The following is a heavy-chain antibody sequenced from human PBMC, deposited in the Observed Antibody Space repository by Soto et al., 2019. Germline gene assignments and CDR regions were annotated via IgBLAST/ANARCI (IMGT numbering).Heavy chain of an antibody. Sequence: SQTLSLTCTVSDDSITSTFYYCGCNHKPPGKGLEWIGTIYYSGGTYYNPSLKSRVTVSVDTSKNHFSLSLYSVTAADTALYFCARWNSWFGGSYVDYWGQGALVTVSS. V-gene: IGHV4-39*02. CDR2: IYYSGGT. D-gene: IGHD1-26*01. J-gene: IGHJ4*02. CDR3: ARWNSWFGGSYVDY. CDR1: DDSITSTFYY.